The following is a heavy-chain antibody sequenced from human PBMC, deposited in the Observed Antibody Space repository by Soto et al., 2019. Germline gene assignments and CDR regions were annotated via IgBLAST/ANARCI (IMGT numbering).Heavy chain of an antibody. J-gene: IGHJ6*02. Sequence: ASVKVSCKASGYTFTSYYMHWVRQAPGQGLEWMGIINPSGGSTSYAQKFQGRVTMTRDTSTSTVYMELSSLRSEDTAVYYCARDATITIFGVVTSDGMDVWGQGTTVTVYS. D-gene: IGHD3-3*01. CDR1: GYTFTSYY. V-gene: IGHV1-46*01. CDR3: ARDATITIFGVVTSDGMDV. CDR2: INPSGGST.